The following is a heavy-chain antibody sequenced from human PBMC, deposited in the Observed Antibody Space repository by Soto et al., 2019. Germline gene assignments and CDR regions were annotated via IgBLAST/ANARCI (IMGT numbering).Heavy chain of an antibody. CDR2: IKVDIGKT. J-gene: IGHJ6*02. D-gene: IGHD4-17*01. Sequence: GASVKVSCKASGYTITSYAFSWVRQAPGQGLEWMGWIKVDIGKTQYAQNFQDRVTMTADTSTKTAYMELRGLRSDDTAVYYCAGDFPWVKSGGKYYTRYGDNGMDVWGQGTTVTVSS. V-gene: IGHV1-18*01. CDR1: GYTITSYA. CDR3: AGDFPWVKSGGKYYTRYGDNGMDV.